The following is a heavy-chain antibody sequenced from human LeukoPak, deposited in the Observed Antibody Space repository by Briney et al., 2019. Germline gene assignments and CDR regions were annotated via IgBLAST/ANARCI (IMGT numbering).Heavy chain of an antibody. Sequence: SETLSLTCTVSGGSISSYYWSWIRQPPGKGLEWIGYIYYSGSTNYNPSLKSRVTISVDTSKHQSSLKLSSVTAADTAVYYCARAISGSYSRAFDIWGQGTMVTVSS. CDR1: GGSISSYY. V-gene: IGHV4-59*01. J-gene: IGHJ3*02. CDR3: ARAISGSYSRAFDI. D-gene: IGHD1-26*01. CDR2: IYYSGST.